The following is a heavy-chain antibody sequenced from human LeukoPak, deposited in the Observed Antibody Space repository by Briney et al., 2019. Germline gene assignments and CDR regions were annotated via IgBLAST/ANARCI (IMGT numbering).Heavy chain of an antibody. V-gene: IGHV1-8*01. CDR2: MNPNSGNT. CDR3: ARANRAYYNFGGVYSRYYFDY. Sequence: ASVKVSCKASGYTFTSYDINWVRQATGQGLEWMGWMNPNSGNTGYAQKFQGRVTMTRNTSISTAYMELSSLRSEDTAVYYCARANRAYYNFGGVYSRYYFDYWAREPLVTASS. D-gene: IGHD3-3*01. CDR1: GYTFTSYD. J-gene: IGHJ4*02.